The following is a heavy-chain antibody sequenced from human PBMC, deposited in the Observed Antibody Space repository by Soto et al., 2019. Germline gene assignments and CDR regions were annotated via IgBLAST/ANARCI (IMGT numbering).Heavy chain of an antibody. J-gene: IGHJ6*03. CDR2: INHSGST. Sequence: SETLSLTCAVYGGSFSGYYWSWIRQPPGKRLEWIGEINHSGSTNYNPSLKSRVTISVDTSKNQFSLKLSSVTAADTAVYYCARAYYYYYYMDVWGKGTTVTVSS. V-gene: IGHV4-34*01. CDR1: GGSFSGYY. CDR3: ARAYYYYYYMDV.